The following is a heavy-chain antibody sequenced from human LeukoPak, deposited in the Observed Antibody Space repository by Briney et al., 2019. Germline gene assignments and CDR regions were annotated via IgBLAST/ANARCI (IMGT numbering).Heavy chain of an antibody. D-gene: IGHD1-7*01. CDR3: ARSPERLGQGYLNS. CDR1: GFTFSSYS. J-gene: IGHJ4*02. V-gene: IGHV3-30*04. CDR2: ISYHGSNK. Sequence: GRSLRLSCAASGFTFSSYSMHWVRQAPGKGLEWLTLISYHGSNKDYTDSVRGRFTISRDNSKNTVFLQMNSLRTEDAAVYFCARSPERLGQGYLNSWGQGTLVTVSS.